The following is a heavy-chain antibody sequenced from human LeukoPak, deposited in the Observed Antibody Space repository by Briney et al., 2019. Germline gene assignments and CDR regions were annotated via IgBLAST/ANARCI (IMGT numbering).Heavy chain of an antibody. V-gene: IGHV3-15*01. Sequence: PGGSLRLSCAASGFTFSNAWMSYVRLAPGKGLEWVGRIKSKNYGGTSDCAAPVQGRFTISRDDSRNMVYLQMNSLRTEDTAVYYCVTDGVAISHTFDYWGQGILVTVSS. D-gene: IGHD2-8*01. CDR1: GFTFSNAW. CDR2: IKSKNYGGTS. CDR3: VTDGVAISHTFDY. J-gene: IGHJ4*02.